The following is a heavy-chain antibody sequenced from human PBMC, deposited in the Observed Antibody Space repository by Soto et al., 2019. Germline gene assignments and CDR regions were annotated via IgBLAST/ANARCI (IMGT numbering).Heavy chain of an antibody. CDR1: GGTFRSFG. V-gene: IGHV1-69*13. D-gene: IGHD5-12*01. CDR2: IIPVFGRP. CDR3: AREASGYDF. J-gene: IGHJ1*01. Sequence: SVKVSCKASGGTFRSFGISWVRQAPGQGLEWMGGIIPVFGRPNYAQRFRGRLTITADESTNTSYMELIDLTSEDTAVYYCAREASGYDFWGEGTQVTFSA.